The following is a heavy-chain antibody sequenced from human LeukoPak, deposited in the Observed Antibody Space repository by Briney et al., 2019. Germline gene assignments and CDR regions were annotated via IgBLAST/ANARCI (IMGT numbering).Heavy chain of an antibody. J-gene: IGHJ4*02. Sequence: DSVKVSCKASGYTFTGYYMHWVRQAPGQGLEWMGWINPSSGGTNYAQKFQGRVTMTRDTSISKANMELSRLRTDHTAVYYCARDRQQLVLSGFDYWGQGTLVTVSS. V-gene: IGHV1-2*02. CDR1: GYTFTGYY. CDR3: ARDRQQLVLSGFDY. CDR2: INPSSGGT. D-gene: IGHD6-13*01.